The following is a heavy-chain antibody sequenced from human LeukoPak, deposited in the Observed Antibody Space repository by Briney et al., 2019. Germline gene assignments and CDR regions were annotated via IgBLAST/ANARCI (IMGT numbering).Heavy chain of an antibody. J-gene: IGHJ4*02. CDR2: IYSGGST. D-gene: IGHD3-9*01. CDR3: ARALNYDILTGYCDY. CDR1: EFSVGSNY. V-gene: IGHV3-66*01. Sequence: GGSLRLSCAASEFSVGSNYMTWVRQAPGKGLEWVSLIYSGGSTYYAESVKGRFTISRDNARNTLSLQMNSLRAEDTAVYYCARALNYDILTGYCDYWGQGALVTVSS.